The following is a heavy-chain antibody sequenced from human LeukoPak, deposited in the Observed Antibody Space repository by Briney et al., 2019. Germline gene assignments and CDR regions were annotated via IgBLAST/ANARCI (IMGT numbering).Heavy chain of an antibody. CDR2: ISSSSSYI. V-gene: IGHV3-21*01. CDR1: GFTFSSYS. D-gene: IGHD3-22*01. J-gene: IGHJ6*02. Sequence: GGSLRLSCAASGFTFSSYSMNWVRQAPGKGLEWVSSISSSSSYIYYADSVKGRFTISRDNAKNSLYLQMNSLRAEDTAVYYCARVGDYYYDSSGYYDYYYGMDVWGQGTTVTVSS. CDR3: ARVGDYYYDSSGYYDYYYGMDV.